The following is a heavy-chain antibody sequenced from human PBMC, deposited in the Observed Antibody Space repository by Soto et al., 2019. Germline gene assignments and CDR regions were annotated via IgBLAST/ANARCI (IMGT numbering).Heavy chain of an antibody. Sequence: EVQLVESGGGLVKPGGSLRLSCAASGFTFSSYSMNWVRQAPGKGLEWVSSISSSSSYIYYADSVKGRFTISRDNAKNSLYLQMNSLRAEDTAVYYCARGITGKNYYGMDVWGQGTTVTVSS. CDR2: ISSSSSYI. CDR3: ARGITGKNYYGMDV. CDR1: GFTFSSYS. D-gene: IGHD1-20*01. J-gene: IGHJ6*02. V-gene: IGHV3-21*01.